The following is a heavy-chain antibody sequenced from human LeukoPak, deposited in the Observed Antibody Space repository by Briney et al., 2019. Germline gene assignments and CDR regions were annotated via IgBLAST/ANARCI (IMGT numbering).Heavy chain of an antibody. CDR1: GGTFSSYT. V-gene: IGHV1-69*02. CDR3: ARAGSSSSDYYYGMDV. D-gene: IGHD6-6*01. J-gene: IGHJ6*02. Sequence: GASVKVSCKASGGTFSSYTISWVRQAPGQGLEWMGRIIPILGIANYAQKSQGRVTITADKSTSTAYMELSSLRSEDTAVYYCARAGSSSSDYYYGMDVWGQGTTVTVSS. CDR2: IIPILGIA.